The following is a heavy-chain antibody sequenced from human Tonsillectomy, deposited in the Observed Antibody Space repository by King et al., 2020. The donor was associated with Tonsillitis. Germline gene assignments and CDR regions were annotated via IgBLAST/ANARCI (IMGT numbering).Heavy chain of an antibody. J-gene: IGHJ4*02. CDR3: ARLDGYISG. CDR1: GYRFTRYW. V-gene: IGHV5-51*01. Sequence: VQLVQSGAEVKKHGESLKISCKGSGYRFTRYWIGWVRQMPGEGLELMGIIYPSDSDTRYSPSFQGQVTISVDKSISTAYLQWRSLKASDTAIYYCARLDGYISGWGQGTLVTVSS. D-gene: IGHD5-24*01. CDR2: IYPSDSDT.